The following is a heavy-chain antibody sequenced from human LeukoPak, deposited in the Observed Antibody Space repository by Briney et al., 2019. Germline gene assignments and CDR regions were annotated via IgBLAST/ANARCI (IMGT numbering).Heavy chain of an antibody. Sequence: PGGSLRLSCAASGFTVSSNYMGWVRQAPGKGLEWVSVIYSGGSTYYADSVKGRFTISRDNSKNTLYLQMNSLRAEDTAVYYCASVGTWAPDAFDIWGQGTMVTVSS. CDR2: IYSGGST. CDR3: ASVGTWAPDAFDI. CDR1: GFTVSSNY. J-gene: IGHJ3*02. V-gene: IGHV3-66*02. D-gene: IGHD7-27*01.